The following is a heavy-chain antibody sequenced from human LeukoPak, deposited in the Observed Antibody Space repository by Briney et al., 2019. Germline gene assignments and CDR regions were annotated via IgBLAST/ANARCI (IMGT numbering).Heavy chain of an antibody. CDR1: GFTFSSYS. D-gene: IGHD1-20*01. J-gene: IGHJ4*02. Sequence: PGGSLRLSCAASGFTFSSYSRNWVRQAPGKGLEWVSSISSSSSYIYYADSVKGRFTISRDNAKNSLYLQMNSLRAEDTAVYYCARVGIAGTEPFDYWGQGTLVTVSS. CDR3: ARVGIAGTEPFDY. CDR2: ISSSSSYI. V-gene: IGHV3-21*01.